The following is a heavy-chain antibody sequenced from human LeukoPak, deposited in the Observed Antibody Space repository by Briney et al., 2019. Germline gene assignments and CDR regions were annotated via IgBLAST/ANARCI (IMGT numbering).Heavy chain of an antibody. CDR3: ARGGEYQPVPYFDY. Sequence: SQTLSLTCAISGDSVSSNSTAWNWIRQSPSRGLEWLGRTYYRSRWYNDYAVSVKSRITINPDTSKNQFSLQLNSVTPEDTAVYYCARGGEYQPVPYFDYWGQGTLVTVSS. CDR2: TYYRSRWYN. J-gene: IGHJ4*02. CDR1: GDSVSSNSTA. V-gene: IGHV6-1*01. D-gene: IGHD2-2*01.